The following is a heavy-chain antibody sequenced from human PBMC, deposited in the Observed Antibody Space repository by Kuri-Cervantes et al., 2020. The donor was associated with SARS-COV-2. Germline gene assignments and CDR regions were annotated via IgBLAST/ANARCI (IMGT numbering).Heavy chain of an antibody. J-gene: IGHJ4*02. Sequence: GESLKISCAASGFTFDDYTMHWVRQAPGKGLEWVSAISGSGGSTYYADSVKGRFTISRDNSKNTLYLQMNSLRAEDTAVYYCAKAYDFWSGYGYYFDYWGQGTLVTVSS. CDR2: ISGSGGST. CDR3: AKAYDFWSGYGYYFDY. V-gene: IGHV3-23*01. CDR1: GFTFDDYT. D-gene: IGHD3-3*01.